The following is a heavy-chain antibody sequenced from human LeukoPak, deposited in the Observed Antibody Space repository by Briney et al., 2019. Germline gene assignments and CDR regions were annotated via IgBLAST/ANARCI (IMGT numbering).Heavy chain of an antibody. CDR1: GYTFTSYY. CDR2: INPSGGST. CDR3: ARHRYSPTVTGFDY. Sequence: ASVKVSCKASGYTFTSYYMHWVRQAPGQGLEWMGIINPSGGSTSYAQKFQGRVTITADKSTSTAYMELSSLRSEDTAVYYCARHRYSPTVTGFDYWGQGTLVTVSS. V-gene: IGHV1-46*01. D-gene: IGHD4-17*01. J-gene: IGHJ4*02.